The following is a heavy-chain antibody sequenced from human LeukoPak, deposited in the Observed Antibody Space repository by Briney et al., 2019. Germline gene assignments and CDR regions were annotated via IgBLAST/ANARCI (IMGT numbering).Heavy chain of an antibody. Sequence: TSETLSLTCTVSGGSISSGGYYWSWIRQPPGKGLEWIGYIYHSGSTYYNPSLKSRVTIPVDRSKNQFSLKLSSVTAADTAVYYCASELLSQRAFDYWGQGTLVTVFS. CDR3: ASELLSQRAFDY. CDR2: IYHSGST. J-gene: IGHJ4*02. CDR1: GGSISSGGYY. V-gene: IGHV4-30-2*01. D-gene: IGHD2-2*01.